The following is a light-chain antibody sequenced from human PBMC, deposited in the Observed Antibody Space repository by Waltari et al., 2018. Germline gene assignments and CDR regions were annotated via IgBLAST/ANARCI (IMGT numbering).Light chain of an antibody. CDR1: SSDIGAYDD. CDR3: SSYAGNNILI. V-gene: IGLV2-8*01. J-gene: IGLJ2*01. Sequence: QSALTQPPSASGSPGQAVTISCTGTSSDIGAYDDVSWYQQYSGKAPKLLIYEVTKRPSGVPGRVSGSKSGYTASLTVSGLQPEDEADYYCSSYAGNNILIFGGGTKLTVL. CDR2: EVT.